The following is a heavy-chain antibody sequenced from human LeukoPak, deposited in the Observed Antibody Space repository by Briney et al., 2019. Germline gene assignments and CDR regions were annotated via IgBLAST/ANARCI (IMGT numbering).Heavy chain of an antibody. V-gene: IGHV4-39*07. CDR2: IYCSGST. CDR1: GGSISSSSYY. J-gene: IGHJ5*02. Sequence: SETLSLTCTVSGGSISSSSYYWGWIRQPPGKGLEWIGSIYCSGSTYYNPSLKSRVTISVDTSKNQFSLKLSSVTAADTAVYYCARDLRGRGQLERRWTDWFDPWGQGTLVTVSS. D-gene: IGHD1-1*01. CDR3: ARDLRGRGQLERRWTDWFDP.